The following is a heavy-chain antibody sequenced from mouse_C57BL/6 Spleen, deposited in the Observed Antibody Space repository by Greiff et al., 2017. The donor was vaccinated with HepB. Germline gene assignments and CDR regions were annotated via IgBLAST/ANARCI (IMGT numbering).Heavy chain of an antibody. CDR1: GFNIKDYY. Sequence: VQLKESGAELVKPGASVKLSCTASGFNIKDYYLHWVKQRTEQGLEWIGRIDPEDGETKYAPKFQGKATITADTSSNTAYLQRSSLTSEDAAFYYCARYDGSSYWYFDVWGTGTTVTVSS. D-gene: IGHD1-1*01. J-gene: IGHJ1*03. CDR2: IDPEDGET. CDR3: ARYDGSSYWYFDV. V-gene: IGHV14-2*01.